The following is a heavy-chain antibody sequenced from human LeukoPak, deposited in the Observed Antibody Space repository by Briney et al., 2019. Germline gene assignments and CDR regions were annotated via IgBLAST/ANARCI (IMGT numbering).Heavy chain of an antibody. CDR3: ARAGVRGVIIRFDAFDI. CDR1: GGSFSDYY. J-gene: IGHJ3*02. CDR2: ISSSGSTI. Sequence: LSLTCAVYGGSFSDYYMSWIRQAPGKGLEWVSYISSSGSTIYYADSVKGRFTISRDNAKNSLYLQMNSLRAEDTAVYYCARAGVRGVIIRFDAFDIWGQGTMVTVSS. V-gene: IGHV3-11*01. D-gene: IGHD3-10*01.